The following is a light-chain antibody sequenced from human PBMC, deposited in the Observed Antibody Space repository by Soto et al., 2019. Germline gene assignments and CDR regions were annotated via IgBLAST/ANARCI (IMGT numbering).Light chain of an antibody. CDR3: SSYGGNSNYV. V-gene: IGLV2-14*01. CDR1: SSDVGGYNY. J-gene: IGLJ1*01. CDR2: EVS. Sequence: QSVLTQPASVSGSPGQSITISCTGTSSDVGGYNYVSWYQQHPGKAPKLMIYEVSNRPSGVSNRFSGSKSGNTASLTISGLQAEDEADYYCSSYGGNSNYVFGTGTKVTVL.